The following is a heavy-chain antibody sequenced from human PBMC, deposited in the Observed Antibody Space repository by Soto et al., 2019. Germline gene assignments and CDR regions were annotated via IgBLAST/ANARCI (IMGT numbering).Heavy chain of an antibody. CDR3: ARYSSGVTGTAVYYYMDV. J-gene: IGHJ6*03. Sequence: KQSPTLSLTCAISGDSVSSNSAAWNWIRQSPSRGLEWLGRTYYRSKWYNDYAVSVKSRITINPDTSKNQFSLQLNSVTPEDTAVYYCARYSSGVTGTAVYYYMDVWGKGTTVTVSS. V-gene: IGHV6-1*01. D-gene: IGHD1-7*01. CDR2: TYYRSKWYN. CDR1: GDSVSSNSAA.